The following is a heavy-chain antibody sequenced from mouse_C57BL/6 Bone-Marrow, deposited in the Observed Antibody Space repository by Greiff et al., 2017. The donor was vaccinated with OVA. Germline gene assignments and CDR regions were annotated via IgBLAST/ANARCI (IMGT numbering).Heavy chain of an antibody. D-gene: IGHD1-1*01. CDR3: ARRTVVDWYFDV. J-gene: IGHJ1*03. Sequence: VQLQQPGAELVKPGASVKLSCKASGYTFTSYWMHWVKQRPGQGLEWIGMIHPNSGSTNYNEKFKSKATLTVDKSSSTAYMQLSSLTSEDSAVYYCARRTVVDWYFDVWGTGTTVTVSS. CDR2: IHPNSGST. CDR1: GYTFTSYW. V-gene: IGHV1-64*01.